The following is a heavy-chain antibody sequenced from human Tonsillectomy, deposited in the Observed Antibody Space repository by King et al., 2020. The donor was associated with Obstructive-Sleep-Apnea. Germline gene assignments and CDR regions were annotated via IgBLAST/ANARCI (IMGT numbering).Heavy chain of an antibody. J-gene: IGHJ4*02. D-gene: IGHD6-19*01. Sequence: QVQLVESGGGVVQPGRSLRLSCAASGFTFSSYAMHWVRQAPGKGLEWVAVISYDGSNKYYADSVKGRFTISRDNSKNTLYRQMNSLRAEDTAGYYCARGPGYSSGWYGAPDDYWGQGTLVTVSS. CDR2: ISYDGSNK. CDR3: ARGPGYSSGWYGAPDDY. V-gene: IGHV3-30*04. CDR1: GFTFSSYA.